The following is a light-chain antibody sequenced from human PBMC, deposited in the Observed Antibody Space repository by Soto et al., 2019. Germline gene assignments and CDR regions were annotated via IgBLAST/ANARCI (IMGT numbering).Light chain of an antibody. CDR3: QQRSNWLWT. Sequence: EIVMTQSPATLSVSPGERATLSCRASQSVSSNLAWYQQKPGRAPRLLIYGVSTRATGIPDRFSGSGSGTDFTLTISSLEPEDFAVYYCQQRSNWLWTFGQGTKVDIK. V-gene: IGKV3-11*01. CDR2: GVS. J-gene: IGKJ1*01. CDR1: QSVSSN.